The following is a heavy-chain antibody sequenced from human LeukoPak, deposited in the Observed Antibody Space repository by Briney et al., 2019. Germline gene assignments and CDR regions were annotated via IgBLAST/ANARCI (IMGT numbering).Heavy chain of an antibody. J-gene: IGHJ4*02. Sequence: SETLSLTCAVYGGSFSGYYWSWIRQPPGKGLEWIGEINHSGSTNYNPSLKSRVTISVDTSKNQFSLKPSSVTAADTAVYYCARGYCSSTSCYNFFDYWGQGTLVTVSS. V-gene: IGHV4-34*01. D-gene: IGHD2-2*02. CDR2: INHSGST. CDR1: GGSFSGYY. CDR3: ARGYCSSTSCYNFFDY.